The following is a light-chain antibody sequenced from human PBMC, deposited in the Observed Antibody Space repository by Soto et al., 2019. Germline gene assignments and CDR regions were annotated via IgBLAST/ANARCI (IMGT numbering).Light chain of an antibody. CDR1: QTLSSW. CDR2: KAS. V-gene: IGKV1-5*03. J-gene: IGKJ1*01. Sequence: DIQMTQTPSTLSGSVGDRGTITCRARQTLSSWLAWYQHKPRKATKLLIYKASTLKSGDPSRFGDSGSGTEFPLIFRRLQPDDFASSDGQHYNWYSGSSGQRTQV. CDR3: QHYNWYSGS.